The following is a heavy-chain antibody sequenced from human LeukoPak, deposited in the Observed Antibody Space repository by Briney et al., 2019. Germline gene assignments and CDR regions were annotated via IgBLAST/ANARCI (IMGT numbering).Heavy chain of an antibody. V-gene: IGHV4-59*08. Sequence: SETLSLTCTVSGGSISSYCWSWIRQPPGKGLEWIGYIYYSGSTNYNPSLKSRVTISVDTSKNQFSLKLSSVTAADTAVYYCARSRAEWLRGRGGYPLDYWGQGTLVTVSS. CDR1: GGSISSYC. J-gene: IGHJ4*02. D-gene: IGHD5-12*01. CDR2: IYYSGST. CDR3: ARSRAEWLRGRGGYPLDY.